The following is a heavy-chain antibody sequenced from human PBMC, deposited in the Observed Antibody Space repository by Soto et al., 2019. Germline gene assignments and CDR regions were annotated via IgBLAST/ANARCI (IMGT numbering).Heavy chain of an antibody. D-gene: IGHD3-10*01. CDR3: VSLNAGPALLWFGELLSDFDY. Sequence: PGGSLRLSCSASGFTFSSYAMHWVRQAPGKGLEYVSAISSNGGSTYYADSVKGRFTISRDNSKNTLYLQMSSLRVEDTAVYYCVSLNAGPALLWFGELLSDFDYWGQGTLVTVSP. V-gene: IGHV3-64D*08. CDR1: GFTFSSYA. J-gene: IGHJ4*02. CDR2: ISSNGGST.